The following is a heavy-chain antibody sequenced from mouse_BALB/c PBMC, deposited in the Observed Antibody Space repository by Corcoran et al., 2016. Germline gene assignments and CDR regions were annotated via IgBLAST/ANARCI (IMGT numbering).Heavy chain of an antibody. J-gene: IGHJ4*01. V-gene: IGHV9-3-1*01. CDR3: ARNYNYAMYY. CDR2: INTYTGEP. Sequence: QIQLVQSGPELKKPGETVKISCKASGYTFTNYGMNWVKQAPGKGLKWMGWINTYTGEPTYADDFKGRFAFSLETSASTAYLQINNLKNEDTATYFCARNYNYAMYYWGQGTSVTVSS. CDR1: GYTFTNYG. D-gene: IGHD1-1*01.